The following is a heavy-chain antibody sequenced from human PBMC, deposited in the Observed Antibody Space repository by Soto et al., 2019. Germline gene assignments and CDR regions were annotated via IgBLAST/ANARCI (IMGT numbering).Heavy chain of an antibody. J-gene: IGHJ5*01. CDR3: ARLIGNSWLDS. CDR2: TYYRSKWDY. CDR1: GDSVSTNSAT. Sequence: QVQLQQSGPGLVKPSQTLSLTCAISGDSVSTNSATWDWIRQSPSRGLEWLGRTYYRSKWDYDYAASVKGRINLNPDTANNQGSLHLDSVTPDDTAVYYCARLIGNSWLDSWGQGTLVTVSS. V-gene: IGHV6-1*01. D-gene: IGHD2-8*01.